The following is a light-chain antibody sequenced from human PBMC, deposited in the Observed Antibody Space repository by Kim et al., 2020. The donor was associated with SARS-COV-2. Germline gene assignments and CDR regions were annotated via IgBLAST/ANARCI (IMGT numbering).Light chain of an antibody. CDR2: AAS. Sequence: ASVGDRVTIPCRARQSISSYLNWYQQKPGKAPKLLIYAASSLQSGVPSRFSGSGSGTDFTLTISSLQPEDFATYYCQQSYSTPPYTFGQGTKLEI. CDR3: QQSYSTPPYT. CDR1: QSISSY. J-gene: IGKJ2*01. V-gene: IGKV1-39*01.